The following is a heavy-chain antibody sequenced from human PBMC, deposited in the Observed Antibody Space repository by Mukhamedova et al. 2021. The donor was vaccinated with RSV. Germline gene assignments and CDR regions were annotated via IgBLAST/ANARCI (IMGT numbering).Heavy chain of an antibody. CDR3: ARVGYANSRNYYYYYMDV. J-gene: IGHJ6*03. Sequence: SGTTNYSPSLKSRVTMSVDTSKNQFSLDLSSVTAADTAVYYCARVGYANSRNYYYYYMDVWGKGTTVTVSS. V-gene: IGHV4-4*07. D-gene: IGHD3-16*01. CDR2: SGTT.